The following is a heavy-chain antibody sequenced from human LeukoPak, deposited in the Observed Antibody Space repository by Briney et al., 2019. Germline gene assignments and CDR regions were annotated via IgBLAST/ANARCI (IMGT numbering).Heavy chain of an antibody. Sequence: PSETLSLTCTVSGGSISSGDYYWSWIRQPPGKGLEWIGYIYYSGSTYYNPSLKSRVTISVDTSKNQFSLKLSSGTAADTAVYYCARDNIVLVPAAIIGSWFDPWGQGTLVTVSS. CDR2: IYYSGST. CDR1: GGSISSGDYY. J-gene: IGHJ5*02. D-gene: IGHD2-2*02. CDR3: ARDNIVLVPAAIIGSWFDP. V-gene: IGHV4-30-4*01.